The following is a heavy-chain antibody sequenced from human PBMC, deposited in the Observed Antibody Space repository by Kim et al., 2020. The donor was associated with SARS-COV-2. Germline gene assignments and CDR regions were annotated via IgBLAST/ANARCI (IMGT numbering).Heavy chain of an antibody. Sequence: SVKVSCKASGGTFSSYAISWVRQAPGQGLEWMGGIIPIFGTANYAQKFQGRVTITADESTSTAYMELSSLRSEDTAVYYCARDGIVVVVAARVPVDYYYYGMDVWGQGTTVNVSS. J-gene: IGHJ6*02. CDR3: ARDGIVVVVAARVPVDYYYYGMDV. CDR2: IIPIFGTA. V-gene: IGHV1-69*13. D-gene: IGHD2-15*01. CDR1: GGTFSSYA.